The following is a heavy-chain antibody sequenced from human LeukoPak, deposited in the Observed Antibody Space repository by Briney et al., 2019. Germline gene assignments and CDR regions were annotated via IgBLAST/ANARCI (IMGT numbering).Heavy chain of an antibody. D-gene: IGHD3-22*01. V-gene: IGHV4-4*07. Sequence: PSETLSLTCTVSGGSISSNYWSWIRQPAGEGLEWIGRIYTSGSTNYNPSLKSRVTMSVDTSKNQFSLKLSSVTAADTAVYYCARDAFYFDSSGYSDAGFDIWGHGTMVTVSS. CDR2: IYTSGST. CDR1: GGSISSNY. CDR3: ARDAFYFDSSGYSDAGFDI. J-gene: IGHJ3*02.